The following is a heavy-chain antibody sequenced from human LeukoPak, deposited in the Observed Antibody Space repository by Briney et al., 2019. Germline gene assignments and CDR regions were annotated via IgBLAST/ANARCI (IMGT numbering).Heavy chain of an antibody. V-gene: IGHV3-30*02. J-gene: IGHJ4*02. D-gene: IGHD1-26*01. CDR1: GSTFSSYG. CDR2: IRYDGSNK. Sequence: PGGSLRLSCAASGSTFSSYGMHWVRQAPGKGLEWVAFIRYDGSNKYYADSVKGRFTISRDNSKNTLYLQMNSLRAEDTAVYYCANGPYSGSYYFDYWGQGTLVTVSS. CDR3: ANGPYSGSYYFDY.